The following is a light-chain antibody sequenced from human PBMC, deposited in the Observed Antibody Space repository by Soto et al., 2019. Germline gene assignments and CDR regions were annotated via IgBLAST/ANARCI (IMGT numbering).Light chain of an antibody. CDR2: SNN. V-gene: IGLV1-44*01. J-gene: IGLJ1*01. Sequence: QSVLTQPPSASGTPGQRVTISCSGSSSNIGSNPVNWYQQLPGTAPKLLIYSNNQRPSGVPDRFSGSKSGTSASLAISGLHSGDEADYYCAAWDDSLNGYVFGTGTKVTVL. CDR3: AAWDDSLNGYV. CDR1: SSNIGSNP.